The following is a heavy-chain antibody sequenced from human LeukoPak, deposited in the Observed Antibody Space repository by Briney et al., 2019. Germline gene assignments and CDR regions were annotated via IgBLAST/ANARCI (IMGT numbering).Heavy chain of an antibody. D-gene: IGHD3-22*01. Sequence: GGSLRLSCAASGFTFSSYWMSWVRHAPGKGLEWVANIKQDGSEKYYVDSVKGRFTISRDNAKNSLYLQMNSLRAEDTAVYYCTTDKPIYDYDSSAYYYVDIWGQGTLVTVSS. CDR1: GFTFSSYW. V-gene: IGHV3-7*01. CDR3: TTDKPIYDYDSSAYYYVDI. CDR2: IKQDGSEK. J-gene: IGHJ4*02.